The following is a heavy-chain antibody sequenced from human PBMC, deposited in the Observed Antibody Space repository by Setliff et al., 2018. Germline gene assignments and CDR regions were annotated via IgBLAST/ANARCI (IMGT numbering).Heavy chain of an antibody. CDR1: GFTFHNYF. V-gene: IGHV3-23*01. CDR3: ARDVGYTYGLDF. J-gene: IGHJ4*02. Sequence: GGSLRLSCAAFGFTFHNYFMIWVRQAPGKGLEWVSSISNSGGEIHYADSVKGRFTISRDNPRSTLYLQMNSLKTEDTAVYYCARDVGYTYGLDFGGQGTLVTVSS. CDR2: ISNSGGEI. D-gene: IGHD5-18*01.